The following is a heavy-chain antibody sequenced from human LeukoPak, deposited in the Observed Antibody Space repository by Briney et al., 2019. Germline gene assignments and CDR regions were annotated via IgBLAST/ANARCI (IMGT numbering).Heavy chain of an antibody. J-gene: IGHJ4*02. CDR3: ARDGGGWYYFDY. Sequence: GGSLRLSCAASGFTFSSYSMNWVRQAPGKGLEWVSSISSSGSYIYYADSVKGRFTISRDNAKNSLYLQMNSLRAEDTAVYYCARDGGGWYYFDYWGQGTLVTVSS. D-gene: IGHD6-19*01. CDR1: GFTFSSYS. V-gene: IGHV3-21*01. CDR2: ISSSGSYI.